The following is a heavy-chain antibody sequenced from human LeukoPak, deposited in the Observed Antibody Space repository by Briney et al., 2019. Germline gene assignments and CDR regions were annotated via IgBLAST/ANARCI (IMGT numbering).Heavy chain of an antibody. D-gene: IGHD6-13*01. CDR3: AKVSSAAGRLYYFDY. Sequence: GGSLRLSCAASGFTFSTYAMTWVRQAPGKGLEWVSGISGSGGSTYYADSVKGRFTFSRDNSKNTLYLQMNSLRAEDTALYYCAKVSSAAGRLYYFDYWGQGTLVTVSS. V-gene: IGHV3-23*01. CDR1: GFTFSTYA. CDR2: ISGSGGST. J-gene: IGHJ4*02.